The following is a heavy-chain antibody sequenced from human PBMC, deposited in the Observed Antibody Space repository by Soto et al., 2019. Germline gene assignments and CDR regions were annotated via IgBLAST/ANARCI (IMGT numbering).Heavy chain of an antibody. Sequence: QVQLQESGPGLVKPSETLSLTCTVSGVDINNYYWSWIRQSPGKGLEWIGYIYYGGSTNYKPSLESRVSISIDTSKNQFFLKLSAVTAADTAVYYCARDRAYYDSTGVYFDYWGQGSLVTVSS. D-gene: IGHD3-22*01. CDR1: GVDINNYY. V-gene: IGHV4-59*01. CDR3: ARDRAYYDSTGVYFDY. J-gene: IGHJ4*02. CDR2: IYYGGST.